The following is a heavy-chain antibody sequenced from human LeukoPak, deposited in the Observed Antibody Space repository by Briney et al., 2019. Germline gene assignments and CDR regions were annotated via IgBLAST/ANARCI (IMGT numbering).Heavy chain of an antibody. Sequence: ASVKVSCKASGYTFTGYYLHWVRQAPGPGLEWMGWINPNSGGTNYAQKFQGRVTMTRDTSISTAYMELYSLTSDDTAVYYCANVYSNYWEWEYWGQGTLVTVSS. D-gene: IGHD1-26*01. CDR2: INPNSGGT. J-gene: IGHJ4*02. CDR3: ANVYSNYWEWEY. V-gene: IGHV1-2*02. CDR1: GYTFTGYY.